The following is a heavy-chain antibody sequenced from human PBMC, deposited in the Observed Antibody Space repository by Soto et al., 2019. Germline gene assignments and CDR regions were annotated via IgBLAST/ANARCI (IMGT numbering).Heavy chain of an antibody. CDR1: GGSISSYY. CDR2: IYYSGST. Sequence: SETLSLTCTVSGGSISSYYWSWIRQPPGKGLEWIGYIYYSGSTNYNPSLKSRVTISVDTSKNQFSLKLSSVTAADTAVYYCAGTWIHRKYYYMDVWGKGTTVTVSS. V-gene: IGHV4-59*08. CDR3: AGTWIHRKYYYMDV. D-gene: IGHD5-18*01. J-gene: IGHJ6*03.